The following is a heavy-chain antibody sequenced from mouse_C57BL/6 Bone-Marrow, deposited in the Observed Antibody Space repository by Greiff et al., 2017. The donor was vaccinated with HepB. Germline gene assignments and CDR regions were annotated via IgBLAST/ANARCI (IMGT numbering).Heavy chain of an antibody. CDR2: IYPGSGST. Sequence: QVQLKQPGAELVKPGASVKMSCKASGYTFTSYWITWVKQRPGQGLEWIGDIYPGSGSTNYNEKFKGKATLTVDTSSSTAYMQLSSLTSEDSAVYYCARSGTTVVDYWGQGTTLTVSS. V-gene: IGHV1-55*01. CDR1: GYTFTSYW. D-gene: IGHD1-1*01. J-gene: IGHJ2*01. CDR3: ARSGTTVVDY.